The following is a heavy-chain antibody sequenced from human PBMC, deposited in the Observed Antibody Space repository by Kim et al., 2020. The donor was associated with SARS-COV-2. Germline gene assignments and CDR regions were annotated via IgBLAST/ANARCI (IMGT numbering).Heavy chain of an antibody. Sequence: GGSLRLSCAASGFTFSDYWMHWVRQAPGKGLAWVSHIHSDGRTNYAASVKGRFTISRDDAKNTLYLQMNSLGAEDMAVYYWAREWGSLDSWGQGTVVTVPS. CDR1: GFTFSDYW. CDR2: IHSDGRT. J-gene: IGHJ1*01. CDR3: AREWGSLDS. V-gene: IGHV3-74*01. D-gene: IGHD3-16*01.